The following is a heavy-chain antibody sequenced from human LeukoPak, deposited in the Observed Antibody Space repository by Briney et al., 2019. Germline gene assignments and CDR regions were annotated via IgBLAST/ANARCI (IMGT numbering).Heavy chain of an antibody. Sequence: PSETLSLTCTVSGGSISGSNYYWGWIRQPPGKGLEWIGSIYHSGSTYYNPSLKSRVTISVDTSKNQISLRLSSVTAADTAVYYCARQGIDAFDIWGQGTLVTVSS. CDR3: ARQGIDAFDI. CDR1: GGSISGSNYY. J-gene: IGHJ3*02. V-gene: IGHV4-39*01. CDR2: IYHSGST.